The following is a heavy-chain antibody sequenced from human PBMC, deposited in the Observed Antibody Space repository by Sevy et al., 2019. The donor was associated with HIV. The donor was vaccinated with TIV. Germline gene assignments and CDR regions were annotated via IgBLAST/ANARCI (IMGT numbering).Heavy chain of an antibody. V-gene: IGHV3-30*18. CDR1: GFSFSTYG. J-gene: IGHJ5*02. D-gene: IGHD6-19*01. CDR2: ISYDASNT. Sequence: GGSLRLSCEASGFSFSTYGMHWVRQAPGKGLEWVAVISYDASNTYYADSVKGRVTISRDNSKNTLYLQMESLRAEDTDVYYCAKSALAVDATYLTDHWGQGTLVTVSS. CDR3: AKSALAVDATYLTDH.